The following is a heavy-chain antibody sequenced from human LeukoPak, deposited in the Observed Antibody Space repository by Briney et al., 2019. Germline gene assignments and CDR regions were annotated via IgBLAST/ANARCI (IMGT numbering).Heavy chain of an antibody. D-gene: IGHD6-13*01. CDR1: GFTFSSYA. J-gene: IGHJ4*02. CDR3: ARVSIAAAGPTVFDY. V-gene: IGHV3-30-3*01. CDR2: ISYDGSNK. Sequence: PGGSLRLSCAVSGFTFSSYAKHWVRQAPGKGLEWVAVISYDGSNKYYADSVKGRFTISRDNSKNMLYLQMNSLRAEDTAVFYCARVSIAAAGPTVFDYWGRGTLVTVSS.